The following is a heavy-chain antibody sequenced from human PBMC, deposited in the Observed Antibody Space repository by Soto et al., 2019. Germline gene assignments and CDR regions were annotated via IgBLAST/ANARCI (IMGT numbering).Heavy chain of an antibody. J-gene: IGHJ3*02. CDR2: ISGSGGST. CDR1: GFTFSSYA. Sequence: GGSLRLSCAASGFTFSSYAMSWVRQAPGKGLEWVSAISGSGGSTYYADSVKGRFTTSRDNSKNTLYLQMNSLRAEDTAVYYCTFVVVVAAIPDGDAFDIWGQGTMVTVSS. V-gene: IGHV3-23*01. CDR3: TFVVVVAAIPDGDAFDI. D-gene: IGHD2-15*01.